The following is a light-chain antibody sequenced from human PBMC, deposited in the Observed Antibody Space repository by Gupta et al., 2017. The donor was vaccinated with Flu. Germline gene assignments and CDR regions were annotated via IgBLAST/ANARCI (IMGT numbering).Light chain of an antibody. Sequence: DIQMTQSPSSLSASVGDRVTISCRASQSVSSDLKWYQKRPGQAPKLLIYSASSLQSGVPSRFSGSRYGTDFTLTISSLQPEDFAAFYCLHSDSSPHTFAAGTKVETK. J-gene: IGKJ4*01. CDR1: QSVSSD. CDR3: LHSDSSPHT. V-gene: IGKV1-39*01. CDR2: SAS.